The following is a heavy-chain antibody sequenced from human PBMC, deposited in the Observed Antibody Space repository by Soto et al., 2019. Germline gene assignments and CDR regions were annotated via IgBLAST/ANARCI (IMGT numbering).Heavy chain of an antibody. CDR3: GKEKVPQSDYGPHFDN. V-gene: IGHV3-23*01. CDR2: ISGSGGST. D-gene: IGHD4-17*01. Sequence: PGGSLRLSCAASGFTFSSYAMSWVRQAPGKGLEWVSAISGSGGSTYYADSVKGRFTISRDNSKNTLYLQMNSLRAEDTTVYYCGKEKVPQSDYGPHFDNWGQGTRVSV. CDR1: GFTFSSYA. J-gene: IGHJ4*02.